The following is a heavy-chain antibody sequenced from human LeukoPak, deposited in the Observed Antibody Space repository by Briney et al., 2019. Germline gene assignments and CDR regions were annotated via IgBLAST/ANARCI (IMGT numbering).Heavy chain of an antibody. CDR1: GFTFSTYV. CDR2: ISSNGDDT. J-gene: IGHJ4*02. Sequence: GGSLILSCSVSGFTFSTYVMHWVRQAPGKGLECVSAISSNGDDTYYADSVKGRFTISGDNSKNTLYLQMSSLRADDTAVYYCVRGTGYWGQGTLVTVSS. V-gene: IGHV3-64D*06. CDR3: VRGTGY.